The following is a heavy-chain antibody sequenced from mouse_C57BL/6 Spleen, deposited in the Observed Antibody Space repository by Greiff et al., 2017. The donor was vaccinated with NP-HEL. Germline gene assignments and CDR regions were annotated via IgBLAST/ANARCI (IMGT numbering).Heavy chain of an antibody. V-gene: IGHV2-5*01. CDR2: IWRGGST. D-gene: IGHD1-1*01. Sequence: VQLVESGPGLVQPSQSLSITCTVSGFSLTSYGVHWVRQSPGKGLEWLGVIWRGGSTDYNAAFMSRLSITKDNSKSQVFFKMNSLQADDTAIYYCAKTLYYGSSYEFAYWGQGTLVTVSA. CDR3: AKTLYYGSSYEFAY. CDR1: GFSLTSYG. J-gene: IGHJ3*01.